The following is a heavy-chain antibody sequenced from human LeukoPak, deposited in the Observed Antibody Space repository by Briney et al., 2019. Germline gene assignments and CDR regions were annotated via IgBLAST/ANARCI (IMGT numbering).Heavy chain of an antibody. CDR2: TSYDGSNK. V-gene: IGHV3-30*04. Sequence: GGSLRLSCAASGFTFSSYAMHWVRQAPGKGLEWVAVTSYDGSNKYYADSVKGRFTISRDNSKNTLYLQMNSLRAEDTAVYYXXXXXXXXXXXLWYYYYYMDVWGKGTTVTVSS. D-gene: IGHD2-21*01. CDR3: XXXXXXXXXXLWYYYYYMDV. CDR1: GFTFSSYA. J-gene: IGHJ6*03.